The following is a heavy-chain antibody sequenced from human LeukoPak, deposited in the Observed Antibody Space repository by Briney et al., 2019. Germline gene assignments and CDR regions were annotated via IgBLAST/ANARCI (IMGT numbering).Heavy chain of an antibody. CDR2: ISSSSSYI. J-gene: IGHJ4*02. V-gene: IGHV3-21*01. D-gene: IGHD4-17*01. CDR3: ARGYGDYEGAFDY. Sequence: GGSLRLSCAASGFTFSSYSMNWVRQAPGKGLEWVSSISSSSSYIYYADSVKGRFTISRDNAKNSLYLQMNSLRAEDTAVYYCARGYGDYEGAFDYWGQGTLVTVSS. CDR1: GFTFSSYS.